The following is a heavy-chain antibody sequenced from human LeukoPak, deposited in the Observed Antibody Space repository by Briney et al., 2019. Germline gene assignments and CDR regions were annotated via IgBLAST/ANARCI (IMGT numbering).Heavy chain of an antibody. CDR2: INSDGSGT. J-gene: IGHJ5*02. CDR3: ARQIRTTFNNWFDP. Sequence: PGGSLRLSCAATGFSFNNSWIHWVRQAPGKGLVWVSRINSDGSGTSYADSVKGRFTISRDNAKNTLYLQMNSLRVEDTAVYYCARQIRTTFNNWFDPWGQGTLVTVSS. CDR1: GFSFNNSW. V-gene: IGHV3-74*01. D-gene: IGHD3-16*01.